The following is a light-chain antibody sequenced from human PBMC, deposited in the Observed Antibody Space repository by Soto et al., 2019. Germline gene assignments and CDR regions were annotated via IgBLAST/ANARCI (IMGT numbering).Light chain of an antibody. CDR1: QSISSD. CDR3: QQYNSSPLT. Sequence: DIQMTQSPFSLYASVGDRVNITCRASQSISSDFDWYQQKPGKAPNLLIYAASTLDSGVPSRFSGSGSGTDFTLTISSLQSEDFATYYCQQYNSSPLTFGGGTKVDIK. V-gene: IGKV1-39*01. J-gene: IGKJ4*01. CDR2: AAS.